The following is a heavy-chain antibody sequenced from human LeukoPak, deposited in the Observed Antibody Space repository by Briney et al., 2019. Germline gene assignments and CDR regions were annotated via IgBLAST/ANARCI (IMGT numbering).Heavy chain of an antibody. CDR2: VSYDGSNT. CDR3: ASDRYASRSYVMDV. CDR1: GFTFRRYA. D-gene: IGHD2-2*01. V-gene: IGHV3-30*04. Sequence: PGGSLRLSCALSGFTFRRYAMHWVRQAPGKGLEWLAVVSYDGSNTYYADSVEGRFIISRGNSKNTVFLQMNSLRPEDTAVYYCASDRYASRSYVMDVWGQGTTVAVSS. J-gene: IGHJ6*02.